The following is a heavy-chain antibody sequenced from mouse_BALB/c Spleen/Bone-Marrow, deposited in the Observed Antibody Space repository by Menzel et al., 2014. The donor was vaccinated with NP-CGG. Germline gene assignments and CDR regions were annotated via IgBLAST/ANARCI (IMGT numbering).Heavy chain of an antibody. D-gene: IGHD1-1*01. CDR3: AIPGAIGYGPDYYAMDY. Sequence: VKLVESGPGLVAPSQSLSITCTASGFSLTSYGVHWVRQPPGKGLEWLGVILAGGSTNYNSALMSRLSISKDNSKSQVSFKMNSLQTDDTAIYYCAIPGAIGYGPDYYAMDYWGQGTSVTVSS. J-gene: IGHJ4*01. V-gene: IGHV2-9*02. CDR1: GFSLTSYG. CDR2: ILAGGST.